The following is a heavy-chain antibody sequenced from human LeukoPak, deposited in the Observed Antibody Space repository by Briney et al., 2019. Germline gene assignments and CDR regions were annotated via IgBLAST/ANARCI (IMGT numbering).Heavy chain of an antibody. J-gene: IGHJ4*02. V-gene: IGHV4-59*01. CDR2: IYYSGST. D-gene: IGHD2-2*01. CDR1: GCSISSYY. CDR3: ARGVVPAAPTLFAY. Sequence: SETLSLTCTVSGCSISSYYWSWLRQPPGKGLEWLGYIYYSGSTNYNPSLKSRVTISVDTSKNQFSLKLSSVTAADTAVYYCARGVVPAAPTLFAYWGQGTLVTVSS.